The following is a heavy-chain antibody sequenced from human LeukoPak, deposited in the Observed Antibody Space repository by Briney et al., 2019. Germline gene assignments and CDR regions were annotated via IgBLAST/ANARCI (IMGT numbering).Heavy chain of an antibody. CDR1: GYTFTGYY. CDR2: INPNSGGT. CDR3: WXXXXXGWYSXXYYYYYMDV. Sequence: ASVKVSCKASGYTFTGYYMHWVRQAPGQGLEWMGWINPNSGGTNYAQKFQGRVTMTRDTSISTAYMELSRLRSDDTAVYSWWXXXXXGWYSXXYYYYYMDVWGKGTTVTVSS. J-gene: IGHJ6*03. D-gene: IGHD6-19*01. V-gene: IGHV1-2*02.